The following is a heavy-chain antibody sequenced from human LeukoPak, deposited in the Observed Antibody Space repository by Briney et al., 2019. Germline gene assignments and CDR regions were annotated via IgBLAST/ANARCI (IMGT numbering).Heavy chain of an antibody. V-gene: IGHV1-69*05. CDR3: ARMLSGSYYSWFDP. J-gene: IGHJ5*02. Sequence: SVKVSCKASGGTFSSYAISWVRQAPGQGLEWMGGIIPIFGTANYAQKFQGRVTITTDESTSTAYMEPSSLRSEDTAVYYCARMLSGSYYSWFDPWGQGTLVTVSS. CDR2: IIPIFGTA. CDR1: GGTFSSYA. D-gene: IGHD1-26*01.